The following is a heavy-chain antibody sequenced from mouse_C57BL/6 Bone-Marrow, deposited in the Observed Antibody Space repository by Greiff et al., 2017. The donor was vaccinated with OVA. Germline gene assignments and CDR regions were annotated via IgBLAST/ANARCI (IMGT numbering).Heavy chain of an antibody. Sequence: QVQLQQPGAELVKPGASVKLSCKASGYTFTSYWMLWVKQRPGQGLEWIGEIDPSDSYTNYNQKFKGKATLTVDTSSSTAYMQLSSLTSEDSAVYYCASAVFAYWGQGTLVTVSA. CDR1: GYTFTSYW. CDR3: ASAVFAY. V-gene: IGHV1-50*01. CDR2: IDPSDSYT. J-gene: IGHJ3*01.